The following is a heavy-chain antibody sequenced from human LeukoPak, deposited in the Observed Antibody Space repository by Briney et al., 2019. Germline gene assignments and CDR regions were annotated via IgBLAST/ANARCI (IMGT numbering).Heavy chain of an antibody. Sequence: SGGSLRLSCAASGFTFDDYAMHWVRQAPGKGLEWVSGISWNSGSIGYADSVKGRFTISRDNAKNSLYLQMSSLRAEDTALYYCAKAASHWRWLQGMYFDYWGQGTLVTVSS. CDR1: GFTFDDYA. V-gene: IGHV3-9*01. CDR2: ISWNSGSI. J-gene: IGHJ4*02. D-gene: IGHD5-24*01. CDR3: AKAASHWRWLQGMYFDY.